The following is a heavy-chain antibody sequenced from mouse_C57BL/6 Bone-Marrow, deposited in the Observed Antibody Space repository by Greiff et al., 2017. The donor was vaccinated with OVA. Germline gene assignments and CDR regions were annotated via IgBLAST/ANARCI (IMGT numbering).Heavy chain of an antibody. D-gene: IGHD2-4*01. Sequence: QVQLQQPGAELVRPGSSVKLSCKASGYTFTSYWMHWVKQRPIQGLEWIGNIDPSDSETHYNQKFKDKATLTVDKSSSTAYMQLSSLTSEDSAVYYCARKLRRLYAMDYWGQGTSVTVSS. CDR3: ARKLRRLYAMDY. CDR1: GYTFTSYW. J-gene: IGHJ4*01. V-gene: IGHV1-52*01. CDR2: IDPSDSET.